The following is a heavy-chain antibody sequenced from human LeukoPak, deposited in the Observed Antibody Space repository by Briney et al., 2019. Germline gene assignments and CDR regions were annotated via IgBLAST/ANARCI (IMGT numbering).Heavy chain of an antibody. J-gene: IGHJ4*02. CDR3: ARGGYYDSSGYQLPFDY. V-gene: IGHV4-59*01. D-gene: IGHD3-22*01. Sequence: SETLSLTCTVSGGSISSYYWSWIRRPPGKGLEWIGYIYYSGSTNYNPSLKSRVTISVDTSKNQFSLKLSSVTAADTAVYYCARGGYYDSSGYQLPFDYWGQGTLVTVSS. CDR1: GGSISSYY. CDR2: IYYSGST.